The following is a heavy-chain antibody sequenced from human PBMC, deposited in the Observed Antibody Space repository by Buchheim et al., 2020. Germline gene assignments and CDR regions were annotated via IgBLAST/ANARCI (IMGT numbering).Heavy chain of an antibody. CDR1: DGSISSSDYY. CDR2: IYNSGRT. V-gene: IGHV4-39*07. CDR3: ARGIFYHSTDDF. D-gene: IGHD2-8*02. Sequence: QLLLQESGPGLVKPSETLSLTCSVSDGSISSSDYYWGWIRQPPGKGLEWIGSIYNSGRTHYHPSLESRASISVATSTNQVSLKLTSVTAADTAVYYCARGIFYHSTDDFWGQG. J-gene: IGHJ4*02.